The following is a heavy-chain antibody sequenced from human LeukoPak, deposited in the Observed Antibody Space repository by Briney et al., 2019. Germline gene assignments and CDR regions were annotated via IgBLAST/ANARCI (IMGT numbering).Heavy chain of an antibody. J-gene: IGHJ6*02. CDR1: GGSFSGYY. Sequence: SETLSLTCAVYGGSFSGYYWSWIRQPAGKGLEWIGRIYTSGSTNYNPSLKSRVTMSVDTSKNQFSLKLSSVTAADTAVYYCARGSPYYGMDVWGQGTTVTVSS. CDR2: IYTSGST. CDR3: ARGSPYYGMDV. V-gene: IGHV4-59*10. D-gene: IGHD1-26*01.